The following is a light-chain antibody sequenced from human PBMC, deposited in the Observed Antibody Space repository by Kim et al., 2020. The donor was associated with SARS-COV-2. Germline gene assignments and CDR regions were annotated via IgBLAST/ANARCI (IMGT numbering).Light chain of an antibody. V-gene: IGLV10-54*01. CDR3: SAWDSSLSSWV. J-gene: IGLJ3*02. CDR2: RDT. Sequence: RPPATLTGPGNSNNVVLRGPARLQQHQGHHPKLLSYRDTYRPSGISERLSASRSGSTASLTITGLQPEDEADYYCSAWDSSLSSWVFGGGTQLTVL. CDR1: SNNVVLRG.